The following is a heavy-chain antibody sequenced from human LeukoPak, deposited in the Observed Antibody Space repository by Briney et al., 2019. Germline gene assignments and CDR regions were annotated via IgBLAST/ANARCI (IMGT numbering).Heavy chain of an antibody. CDR3: ARAFWSGYYLDY. CDR2: IYHSGST. Sequence: SETLSLTCAVSGGSISSGGYSWSWIRQPPGKGLEWIGYIYHSGSTYYNPSLESRVTISVDRSKNQFSLKLSSVTAADTAVYYCARAFWSGYYLDYWGQGTLVTVSS. V-gene: IGHV4-30-2*01. D-gene: IGHD3-3*01. J-gene: IGHJ4*02. CDR1: GGSISSGGYS.